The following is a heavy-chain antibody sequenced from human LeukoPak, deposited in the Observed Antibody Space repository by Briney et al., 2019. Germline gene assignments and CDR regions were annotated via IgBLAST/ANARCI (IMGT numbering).Heavy chain of an antibody. Sequence: ASVTVSCKASGYTFTGYYMHWVRQAPGQGLEWMGWINPNSGGTNYAQKFQGRVTMTRDTSISTAYMELSRLRSDDTAVYYCARVGYSSGWRPFDYWGQGTLVTVSS. CDR1: GYTFTGYY. V-gene: IGHV1-2*02. J-gene: IGHJ4*02. CDR3: ARVGYSSGWRPFDY. CDR2: INPNSGGT. D-gene: IGHD6-19*01.